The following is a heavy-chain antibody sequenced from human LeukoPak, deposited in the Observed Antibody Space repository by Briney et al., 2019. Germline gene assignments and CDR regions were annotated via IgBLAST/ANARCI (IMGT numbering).Heavy chain of an antibody. CDR1: GFTVRNYA. CDR3: AKDKGDFWSGHHY. CDR2: ITGSGGST. J-gene: IGHJ4*02. D-gene: IGHD3-3*01. V-gene: IGHV3-23*01. Sequence: GGSLRLACAAFGFTVRNYAVGWVRQAPGKWLEWVSSITGSGGSTYYADTVKGRFTISRDNSKNALYLQMSSLRAEDTAVYYCAKDKGDFWSGHHYWGQGTLVTVSS.